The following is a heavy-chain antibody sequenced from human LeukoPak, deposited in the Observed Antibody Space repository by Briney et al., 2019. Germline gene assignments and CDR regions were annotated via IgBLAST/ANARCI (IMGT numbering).Heavy chain of an antibody. CDR1: GGTFSGYY. J-gene: IGHJ5*02. CDR3: ARGGCSSTSCPYSDWFDP. D-gene: IGHD2-2*01. Sequence: PSETLSLPCAVYGGTFSGYYWSWIRQPPGKGLEWIGEINHSGSTNYNPSLKSRVTISVDTSKNQFSLKLSSVTAADTAVYYCARGGCSSTSCPYSDWFDPWGQGTLVTASS. CDR2: INHSGST. V-gene: IGHV4-34*01.